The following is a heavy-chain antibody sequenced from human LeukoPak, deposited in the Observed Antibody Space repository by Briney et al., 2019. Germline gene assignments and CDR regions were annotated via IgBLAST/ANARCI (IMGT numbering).Heavy chain of an antibody. CDR2: IYYSGST. Sequence: PSETLSLTCTVSGGSISSSSYYWGWIRQHPGKGLEWIGYIYYSGSTYYNPSLKSRVTISVDTSKNQFSLKLSSVTAADTAVYYCARESGSYSFDYWGQGTLVTVSS. CDR3: ARESGSYSFDY. CDR1: GGSISSSSYY. D-gene: IGHD1-26*01. V-gene: IGHV4-31*03. J-gene: IGHJ4*02.